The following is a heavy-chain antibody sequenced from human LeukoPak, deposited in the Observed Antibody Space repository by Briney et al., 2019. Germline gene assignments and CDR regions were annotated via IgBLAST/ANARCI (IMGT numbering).Heavy chain of an antibody. CDR2: ISAYNGNT. V-gene: IGHV1-18*01. CDR1: GYTFTSYG. J-gene: IGHJ4*02. Sequence: ASVKVSCKASGYTFTSYGISWVRQAPGQGLEWMGWISAYNGNTNYAQKLQGRVTMTTDTSTSTAYMELSSLRSEDTAVYYCAMRYSGYDNPHQTDFDYWGQGTLVTVSS. CDR3: AMRYSGYDNPHQTDFDY. D-gene: IGHD5-12*01.